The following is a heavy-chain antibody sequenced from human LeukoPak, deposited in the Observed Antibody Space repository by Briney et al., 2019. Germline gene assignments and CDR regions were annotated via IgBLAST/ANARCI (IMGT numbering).Heavy chain of an antibody. CDR3: ARGAGGHDY. J-gene: IGHJ4*02. D-gene: IGHD3-16*01. V-gene: IGHV3-48*04. Sequence: GGSLRLSCAASGLPFSSYSMNWVRQAHGKGLEWFSYISSSSSTIYYADSVKGRFTISRDNAKNSLYLQMNSLRAEDTAVYYCARGAGGHDYWGQGTLVTVSS. CDR1: GLPFSSYS. CDR2: ISSSSSTI.